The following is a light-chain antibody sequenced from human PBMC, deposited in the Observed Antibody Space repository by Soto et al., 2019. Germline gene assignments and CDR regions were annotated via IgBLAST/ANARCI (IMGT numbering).Light chain of an antibody. J-gene: IGLJ1*01. V-gene: IGLV1-40*01. CDR1: SSNIGAGYD. CDR3: QSYDSSLSAYV. Sequence: QSVLAQPPSVSGAPGQKVTISCTGSSSNIGAGYDLHWYQQLPGTAPKLLLYGNSSRPSGVPDRFSGPKSGTSASLAITGLQAEDEADYYCQSYDSSLSAYVFGTGTKVTVL. CDR2: GNS.